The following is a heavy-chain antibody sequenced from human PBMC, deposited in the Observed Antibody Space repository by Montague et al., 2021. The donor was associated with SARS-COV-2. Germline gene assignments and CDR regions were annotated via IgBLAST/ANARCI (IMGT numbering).Heavy chain of an antibody. CDR3: ARAQNTCFIANCVNYFEV. J-gene: IGHJ4*02. V-gene: IGHV4-59*01. CDR1: GDSISSYY. Sequence: SETLSLTCEVSGDSISSYYWSWIRQSPGKGLEWIGYVHYTGSTKYTPSLKTRVTLSLDTPKNHFSLKLRFVTAADTAIYYCARAQNTCFIANCVNYFEVWGLGALVTVSS. CDR2: VHYTGST. D-gene: IGHD1-1*01.